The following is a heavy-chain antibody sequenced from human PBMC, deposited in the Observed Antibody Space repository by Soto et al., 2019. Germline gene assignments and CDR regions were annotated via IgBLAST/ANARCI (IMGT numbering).Heavy chain of an antibody. J-gene: IGHJ6*02. Sequence: QVQLVQSGAEVKKPGSSVKVSCKASGGTFSSYAISWVRQAPGQGLEWMGGIIPIFGTANYAQKLQGRVTITADESTSTAYMELSSLRSEDTAVYYCARVVVSYCSGGSCYSHDYYGMDVWGQGPTVTVSS. V-gene: IGHV1-69*01. CDR2: IIPIFGTA. CDR3: ARVVVSYCSGGSCYSHDYYGMDV. CDR1: GGTFSSYA. D-gene: IGHD2-15*01.